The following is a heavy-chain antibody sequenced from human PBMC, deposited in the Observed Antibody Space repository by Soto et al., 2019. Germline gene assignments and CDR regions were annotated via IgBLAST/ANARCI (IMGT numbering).Heavy chain of an antibody. Sequence: VQLVESGGGLVKPGGSLRLSCAASGFTFSSYSMNWVRQAPGKGLEWVSSISSSSSYIYYADSVKGRFTISRDNAKNSLYLQMNSLRAEDTAVYYCAREAGTPHWFDPWGQGTLVTVSS. V-gene: IGHV3-21*01. CDR1: GFTFSSYS. J-gene: IGHJ5*02. D-gene: IGHD1-1*01. CDR2: ISSSSSYI. CDR3: AREAGTPHWFDP.